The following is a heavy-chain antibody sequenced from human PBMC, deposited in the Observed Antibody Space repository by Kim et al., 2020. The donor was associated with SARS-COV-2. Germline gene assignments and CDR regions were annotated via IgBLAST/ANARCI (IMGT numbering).Heavy chain of an antibody. CDR3: ARGVYIDYYGLDF. CDR1: GFTFSDYR. J-gene: IGHJ6*02. CDR2: ISGGSSYI. Sequence: GGSLRLSCAASGFTFSDYRMNWVRQAPGNGLEWVSVISGGSSYINYADSVKGRFSVSRDNAKNLLYLQMASLTVEDTAVYYCARGVYIDYYGLDFWGQGTTVTVSS. V-gene: IGHV3-21*01.